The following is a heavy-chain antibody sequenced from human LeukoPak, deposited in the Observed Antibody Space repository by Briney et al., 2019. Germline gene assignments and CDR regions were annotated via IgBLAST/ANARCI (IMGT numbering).Heavy chain of an antibody. V-gene: IGHV3-74*01. J-gene: IGHJ4*02. CDR2: IKSDGSIT. CDR1: GFTFSSYW. CDR3: TRESGWAGLSTDY. D-gene: IGHD3-16*02. Sequence: GGSLRLSCAASGFTFSSYWMHWVRQAPGKGLVWVSRIKSDGSITTYADSVKGRFTISRDNAKNTLYLQMNSPRAEDTAVYYCTRESGWAGLSTDYWGQGTLVTVSS.